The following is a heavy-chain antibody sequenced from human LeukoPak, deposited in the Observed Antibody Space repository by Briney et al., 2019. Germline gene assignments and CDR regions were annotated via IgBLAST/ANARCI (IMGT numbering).Heavy chain of an antibody. V-gene: IGHV3-23*01. CDR1: GFPFDYYA. J-gene: IGHJ4*02. CDR2: LGGSGDST. CDR3: ARMGVHIVVVTAIPSYFDY. D-gene: IGHD2-21*02. Sequence: GGSLRLSCAASGFPFDYYAMTWVRQTPEKGLEWVSTLGGSGDSTSYADSVEGRFTISRDNSKNTLYLQMNSLRAEDTAVYYCARMGVHIVVVTAIPSYFDYWGQGTLVTVSS.